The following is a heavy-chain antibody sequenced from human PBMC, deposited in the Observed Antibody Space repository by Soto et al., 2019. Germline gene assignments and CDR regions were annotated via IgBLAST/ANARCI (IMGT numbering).Heavy chain of an antibody. D-gene: IGHD2-21*01. Sequence: PGGSLRLSCAASGFTFSNAWMSWVRQAPGKGLEWVGRIKSKTDGGTTDYAAPVKGRFTISRDGSKNTLYLQMNSLKTEDTAVYYCTTETYGGGGALDYWGQGTLVTVSS. CDR3: TTETYGGGGALDY. CDR2: IKSKTDGGTT. V-gene: IGHV3-15*01. J-gene: IGHJ4*02. CDR1: GFTFSNAW.